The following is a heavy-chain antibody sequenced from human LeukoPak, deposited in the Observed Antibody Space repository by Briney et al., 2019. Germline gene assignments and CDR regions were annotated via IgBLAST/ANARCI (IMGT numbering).Heavy chain of an antibody. CDR1: GGTFSSYA. J-gene: IGHJ4*02. CDR3: ARAGSSSVDY. D-gene: IGHD6-6*01. Sequence: SVRVSCKASGGTFSSYAISWVRQAPGQGLEWMGRIIPILGIANYAQKFQGRVTITADKSTSTAYMELSSLRSEDTAVYYCARAGSSSVDYWGQGTLVTVSS. CDR2: IIPILGIA. V-gene: IGHV1-69*04.